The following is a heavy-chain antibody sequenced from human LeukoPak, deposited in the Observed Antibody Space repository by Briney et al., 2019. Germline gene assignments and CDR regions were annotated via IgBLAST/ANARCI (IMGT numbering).Heavy chain of an antibody. CDR1: GVSIGSSGHY. CDR2: IFYYGSH. V-gene: IGHV4-39*01. CDR3: ERQSFYDFWTFDS. Sequence: SETLSLTCTVSGVSIGSSGHYWGWIRPPPGKGLEWIASIFYYGSHFYNPSLRSRVTISVDTSKNQFCLKLTSVTDTDTALYYCERQSFYDFWTFDSWGQGTLVTVSS. D-gene: IGHD3-3*01. J-gene: IGHJ4*02.